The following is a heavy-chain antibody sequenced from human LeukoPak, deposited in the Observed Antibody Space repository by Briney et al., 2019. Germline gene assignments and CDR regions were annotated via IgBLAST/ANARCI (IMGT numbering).Heavy chain of an antibody. J-gene: IGHJ4*02. Sequence: GGSLRLSCAASGFTFSSYEMNWVRQAPGKGLEWVSYISSSGSTIHYADSVKGRFTISRDNAKNSLYLQMNSLRAEDTALYYCAKSPYPNYYDSSGYIDYWGQGTLVTVSS. CDR3: AKSPYPNYYDSSGYIDY. D-gene: IGHD3-22*01. V-gene: IGHV3-48*03. CDR2: ISSSGSTI. CDR1: GFTFSSYE.